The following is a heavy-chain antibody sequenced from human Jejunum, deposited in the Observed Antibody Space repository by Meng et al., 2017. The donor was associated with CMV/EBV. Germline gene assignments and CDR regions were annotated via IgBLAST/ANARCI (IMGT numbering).Heavy chain of an antibody. Sequence: QVQLVQSGAEVKKPGASVKVSCKASGYRFTRYVMHWVRQAPGQRLEWMGWINAGNGGATVSQNFQDRVTMTRDTSATTAYMELSSLRSEDTAIYYCARITLAIRGYPYYEYWGQGTLVTVSS. D-gene: IGHD5-12*01. V-gene: IGHV1-3*01. CDR3: ARITLAIRGYPYYEY. CDR2: INAGNGGA. CDR1: GYRFTRYV. J-gene: IGHJ4*02.